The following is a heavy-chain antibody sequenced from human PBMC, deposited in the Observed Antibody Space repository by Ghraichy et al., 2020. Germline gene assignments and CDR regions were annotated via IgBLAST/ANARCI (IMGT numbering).Heavy chain of an antibody. CDR3: AREDYDSSGGGYYYYYGMDV. J-gene: IGHJ6*02. CDR1: GFTVSQYY. CDR2: IYSGGST. V-gene: IGHV3-53*04. Sequence: GGSLRLSCAASGFTVSQYYMSWVRQAPGKGLEWVSVIYSGGSTYYADSVKGRFTISRHNSKNTLYLQMNSLRAEDTAVYYCAREDYDSSGGGYYYYYGMDVWGQVFTVTIS. D-gene: IGHD3-22*01.